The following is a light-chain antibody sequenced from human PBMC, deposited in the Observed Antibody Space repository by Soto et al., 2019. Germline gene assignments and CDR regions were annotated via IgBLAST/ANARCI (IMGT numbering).Light chain of an antibody. CDR3: QQYGSSPAVT. Sequence: EIVLTQSPGTLSLSPGERATLSCRASQSVSSNYLAWYQQKPGQAPRLLVYGASSRATGIPDRFSGSGSGTDFTLTISRVEPEDFAVYYCQQYGSSPAVTFGQGTRLEIK. J-gene: IGKJ5*01. CDR2: GAS. V-gene: IGKV3-20*01. CDR1: QSVSSNY.